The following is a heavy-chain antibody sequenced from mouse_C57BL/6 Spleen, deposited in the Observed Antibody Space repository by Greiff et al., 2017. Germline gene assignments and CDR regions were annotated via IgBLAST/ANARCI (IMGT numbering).Heavy chain of an antibody. V-gene: IGHV1-9*01. CDR1: GYTFTGYW. D-gene: IGHD1-1*01. Sequence: QVQLQQSGAELMKPGASVKLSCKATGYTFTGYWIEWVKQRPGHGLEWIGEILPGSGSTNYNEKFKGKATFTADTSSNTAYMQLSSLTTEDSAIYYCARRDYYYGSRDPHFDYWGQGTTLTVSS. J-gene: IGHJ2*01. CDR2: ILPGSGST. CDR3: ARRDYYYGSRDPHFDY.